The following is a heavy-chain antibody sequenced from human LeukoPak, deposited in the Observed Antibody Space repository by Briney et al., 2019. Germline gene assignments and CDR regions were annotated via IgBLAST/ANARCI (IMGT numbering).Heavy chain of an antibody. J-gene: IGHJ4*02. V-gene: IGHV3-11*01. CDR1: GFTFSDYY. CDR3: AREVEMATTPFDY. CDR2: ISSSGSTI. D-gene: IGHD5-24*01. Sequence: GGSLRLSRAASGFTFSDYYMSWIRQAPGKGLEWVSYISSSGSTIYYADSVKGRFTISRDNAKNSLYLQMNSLRAEDTAVYYCAREVEMATTPFDYWGQGTLVTVSS.